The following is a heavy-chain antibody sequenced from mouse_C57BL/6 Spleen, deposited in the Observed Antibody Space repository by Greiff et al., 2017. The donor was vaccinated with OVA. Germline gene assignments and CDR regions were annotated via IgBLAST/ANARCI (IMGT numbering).Heavy chain of an antibody. V-gene: IGHV1-72*01. D-gene: IGHD2-3*01. CDR1: ASPFTSYW. J-gene: IGHJ4*01. Sequence: QVQLQQPGAELVKPGASVKLSCKAPASPFTSYWMPWVKQRPGRGLEWIGRFDPNIGGTNYNEKFKSKATLTVDKPSSTAYMQLSSLTSEDSAVYYCAREGLLRGYYAMDYWGQGTSVTVSA. CDR2: FDPNIGGT. CDR3: AREGLLRGYYAMDY.